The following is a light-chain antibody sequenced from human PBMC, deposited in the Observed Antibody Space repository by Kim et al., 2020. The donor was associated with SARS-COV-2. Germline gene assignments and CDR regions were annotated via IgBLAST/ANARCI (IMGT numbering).Light chain of an antibody. Sequence: PGQTARITCGGNNIGSKSVHWYQQKPGQAPVLVIYYDSDRPSGIPERFSGSNSGNTATLTISRVEAGDEADYYCQVWDSSSDHWVFGGGTQLTVL. CDR1: NIGSKS. CDR2: YDS. J-gene: IGLJ3*02. CDR3: QVWDSSSDHWV. V-gene: IGLV3-21*04.